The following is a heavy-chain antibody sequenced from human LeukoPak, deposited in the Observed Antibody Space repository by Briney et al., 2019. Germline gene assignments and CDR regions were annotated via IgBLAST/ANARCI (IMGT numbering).Heavy chain of an antibody. Sequence: GESLKISCKGSGYSFTSYWIGWVRQMPWKGLEWMGIIYPGDSDTRYSPSFQGQVTISADKSISTAYLQWSSLRASDTAMYYCARGSYYDFWSGYYPDAFDIWGQGTMVTVSS. D-gene: IGHD3-3*01. CDR1: GYSFTSYW. CDR2: IYPGDSDT. V-gene: IGHV5-51*01. J-gene: IGHJ3*02. CDR3: ARGSYYDFWSGYYPDAFDI.